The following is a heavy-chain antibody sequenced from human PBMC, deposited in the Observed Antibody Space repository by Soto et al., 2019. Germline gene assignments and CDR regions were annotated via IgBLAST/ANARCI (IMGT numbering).Heavy chain of an antibody. V-gene: IGHV3-48*01. J-gene: IGHJ5*02. Sequence: SGGSLRLSCTASGVTFSSYSMNWVRQAPGKGLEWVSYISSSSSTIYYADSVKGRFTISRDNTKNSLYLQMNSLRAEDTAVYYCARDSSCSNNNCYRWFDPWGQGTLVTVSS. CDR3: ARDSSCSNNNCYRWFDP. CDR1: GVTFSSYS. CDR2: ISSSSSTI. D-gene: IGHD2-2*01.